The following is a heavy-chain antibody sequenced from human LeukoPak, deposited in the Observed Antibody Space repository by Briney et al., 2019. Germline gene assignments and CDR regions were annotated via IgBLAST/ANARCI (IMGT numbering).Heavy chain of an antibody. CDR3: ARVPRDRWGYGGSYYY. J-gene: IGHJ4*02. D-gene: IGHD1-26*01. V-gene: IGHV4-39*07. CDR2: IYYSGST. CDR1: GGSISSSSYY. Sequence: SETLSLTCTVSGGSISSSSYYWGWIRQPPGKGLEWIGSIYYSGSTYYNPSLKSRVTISVDTSKNQSSLKLSSVTAADTAVYYCARVPRDRWGYGGSYYYWGQGTLVTVSS.